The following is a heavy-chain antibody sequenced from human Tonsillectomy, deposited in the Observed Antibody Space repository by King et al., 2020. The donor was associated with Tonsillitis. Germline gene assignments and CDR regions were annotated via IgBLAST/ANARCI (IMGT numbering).Heavy chain of an antibody. Sequence: VQLVESGGGLVQPGGSLRLSCAASEFTFSNYAMSWVRQAPGKGLEWVSVIYGGGSSTHYADSVKGRFTISRDNSKSTLYLQMNSLRAEDTAVYYCAKSYNYDSSGYYLSWPFDYWGQGTLVTVSS. CDR2: IYGGGSST. J-gene: IGHJ4*02. CDR3: AKSYNYDSSGYYLSWPFDY. D-gene: IGHD3-22*01. V-gene: IGHV3-23*03. CDR1: EFTFSNYA.